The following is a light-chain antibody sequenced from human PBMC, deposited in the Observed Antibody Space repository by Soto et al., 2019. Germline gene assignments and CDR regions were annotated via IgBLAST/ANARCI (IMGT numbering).Light chain of an antibody. J-gene: IGKJ3*01. V-gene: IGKV1-13*02. CDR3: QQFHSSPRT. Sequence: AIQLTQSPSSLSAVVGDRVTINCRTSQGISSALVWYQQKPGKVPKLLIYDASSLHSGVSSRFSGSGSGTDFTLTIRNLQPEDFATYYCQQFHSSPRTFGPGTRVDVK. CDR2: DAS. CDR1: QGISSA.